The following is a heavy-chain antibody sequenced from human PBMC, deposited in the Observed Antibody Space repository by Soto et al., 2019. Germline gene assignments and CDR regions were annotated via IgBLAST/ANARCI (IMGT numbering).Heavy chain of an antibody. CDR3: KVGMDV. J-gene: IGHJ6*02. CDR1: GFTFGDYA. CDR2: IRSKAYGGTT. Sequence: HPGGSLRLSCTASGFTFGDYAMSWVRQAPGKGLEWVGFIRSKAYGGTTEYAASVKGRFTISRDDSKSIAYLLMNSLKTEDTAVYYCKVGMDVWGQGTTVTVSS. V-gene: IGHV3-49*04.